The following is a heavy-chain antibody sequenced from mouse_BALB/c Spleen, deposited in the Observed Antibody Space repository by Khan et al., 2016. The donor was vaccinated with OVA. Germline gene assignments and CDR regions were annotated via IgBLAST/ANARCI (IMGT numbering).Heavy chain of an antibody. CDR1: GFSLTSYG. V-gene: IGHV2-9*02. Sequence: QVQLKESGPGLVAPSQSLSITCTVSGFSLTSYGVHWVCQPPGKGLEWLGVIWAGGSTNYNSALLSRLSISKDNSKSQVFLKMNSLQTDDTAMYYCARDTTVESYWYFDVWGAGTTVTVSS. CDR2: IWAGGST. J-gene: IGHJ1*01. D-gene: IGHD1-1*01. CDR3: ARDTTVESYWYFDV.